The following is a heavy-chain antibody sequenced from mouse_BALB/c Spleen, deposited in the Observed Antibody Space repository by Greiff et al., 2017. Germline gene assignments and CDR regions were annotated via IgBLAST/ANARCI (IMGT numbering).Heavy chain of an antibody. Sequence: VKLVESGPGLVAPSQSLSITCTVSGFSLTSYGVHWVRQPPGKGLEWLGVIWAGGSTNYNSALMSRLSISKDNSKSQVFLKMNSLQTDDTAMYYCATLLRWGYFDVWGAGTTVTVSS. D-gene: IGHD1-1*01. CDR1: GFSLTSYG. CDR3: ATLLRWGYFDV. J-gene: IGHJ1*01. CDR2: IWAGGST. V-gene: IGHV2-9*02.